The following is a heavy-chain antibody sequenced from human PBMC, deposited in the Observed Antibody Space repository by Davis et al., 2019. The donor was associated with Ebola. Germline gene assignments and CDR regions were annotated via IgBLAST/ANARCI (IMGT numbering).Heavy chain of an antibody. CDR2: ISGSGGST. Sequence: PGGSLRLSCAASGFTFSSYAMSWVRQAPGKGLEWVSAISGSGGSTYYADSVKGRFTISRDDAKNSLYLQMNSLRAEDTAVYYCARDLLIAAAGWYFDLWGRGTLVTVSS. CDR1: GFTFSSYA. D-gene: IGHD6-13*01. V-gene: IGHV3-23*01. CDR3: ARDLLIAAAGWYFDL. J-gene: IGHJ2*01.